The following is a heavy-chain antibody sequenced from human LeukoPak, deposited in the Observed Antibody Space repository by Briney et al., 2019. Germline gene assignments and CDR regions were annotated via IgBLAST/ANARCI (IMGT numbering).Heavy chain of an antibody. Sequence: PGGSLRLSCRASGFNFGDYAMSWVRQAPGKGLEWVGFIRSKANSETRNYAASVKGRFIISRDDSNRIAYLQMDSLKTEDSAVYYCTNRGVDYYGSLSASYYFDHWGQGTLVTVSS. CDR3: TNRGVDYYGSLSASYYFDH. V-gene: IGHV3-49*04. CDR2: IRSKANSETR. CDR1: GFNFGDYA. D-gene: IGHD3-10*01. J-gene: IGHJ4*02.